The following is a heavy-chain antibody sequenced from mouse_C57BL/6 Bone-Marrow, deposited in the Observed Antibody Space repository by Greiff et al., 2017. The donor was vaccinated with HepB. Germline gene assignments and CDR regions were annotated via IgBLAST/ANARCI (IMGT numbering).Heavy chain of an antibody. V-gene: IGHV5-6*01. Sequence: EVQRVESGGDLVKPGGSLKLSCAASGFTFSSYGMSWVRQTPDKRLEWVATISSGGSYTDYPDSVKGRFTISRDNAKNTLYLQMSSLKSEDTAMYYCASPIYYYGSSYLYWYFDVWGTGTTVTVSS. CDR1: GFTFSSYG. CDR2: ISSGGSYT. D-gene: IGHD1-1*01. J-gene: IGHJ1*03. CDR3: ASPIYYYGSSYLYWYFDV.